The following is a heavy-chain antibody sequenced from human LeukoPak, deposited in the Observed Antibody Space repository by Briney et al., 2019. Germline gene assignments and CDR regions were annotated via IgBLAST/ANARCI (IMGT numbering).Heavy chain of an antibody. V-gene: IGHV4-59*08. D-gene: IGHD6-13*01. CDR2: IHYTGST. CDR1: GGSISGYY. J-gene: IGHJ4*02. CDR3: TRETPGMGHFDS. Sequence: SETLSLTCTVSGGSISGYYWMWIRQPPGKGLEWIGYIHYTGSTNYNPSLKSRVTMSVDTSKNQFSLNLNSVTAADTAVYFCTRETPGMGHFDSWGQGTPVTVSS.